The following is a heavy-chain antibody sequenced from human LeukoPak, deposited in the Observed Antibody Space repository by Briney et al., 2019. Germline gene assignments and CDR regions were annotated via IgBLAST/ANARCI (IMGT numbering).Heavy chain of an antibody. Sequence: GGSLRLSCAASGFTSSSYWMNWLRQAPGKGLEWVANINQDGSAKYYMDSVKGRFAISRDNAKNSLYLRMNSLGAEDTAVYYCARVNPLVAPGALDIWGQGTMVAVSS. CDR2: INQDGSAK. CDR1: GFTSSSYW. CDR3: ARVNPLVAPGALDI. D-gene: IGHD5-12*01. V-gene: IGHV3-7*01. J-gene: IGHJ3*02.